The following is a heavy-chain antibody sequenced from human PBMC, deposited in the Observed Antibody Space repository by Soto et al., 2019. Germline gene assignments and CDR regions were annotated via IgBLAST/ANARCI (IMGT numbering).Heavy chain of an antibody. CDR3: ATSYDTGFDP. CDR2: IKVDSGYT. Sequence: QLQLVQSAAEVKKPGASVRVSCKAYGYPFIKYGISWIRQAPEQGLEWMGWIKVDSGYTKYAQKFQGRVTMTTDTSSDTAFMELRSLRFDDTAVYFCATSYDTGFDPWGQGTLVSVSS. CDR1: GYPFIKYG. J-gene: IGHJ5*02. V-gene: IGHV1-18*04. D-gene: IGHD3-9*01.